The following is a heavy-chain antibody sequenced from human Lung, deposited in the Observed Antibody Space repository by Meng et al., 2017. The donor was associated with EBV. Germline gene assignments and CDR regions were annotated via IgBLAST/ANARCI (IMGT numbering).Heavy chain of an antibody. J-gene: IGHJ2*01. V-gene: IGHV6-1*01. CDR2: TYYRSKWYN. CDR3: ARGATSVFDL. Sequence: QVQLQQSGPGLVKPSQTLSLTLCIPGDSVSSSSAAWTWIRQSPSRGLEWLGRTYYRSKWYNDYAVFVKSRITINPDTSKNQFSLQLNSVTPEDTAVYYCARGATSVFDLWGRGTLVTVSS. CDR1: GDSVSSSSAA.